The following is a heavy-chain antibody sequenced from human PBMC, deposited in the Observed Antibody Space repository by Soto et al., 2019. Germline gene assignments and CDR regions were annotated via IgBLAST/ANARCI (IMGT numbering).Heavy chain of an antibody. V-gene: IGHV4-30-2*01. D-gene: IGHD2-2*02. CDR3: ARADIVVVPAAIRIGWFDP. CDR2: IYHSGST. Sequence: QLQLQESGSGLVKPSQTLSLTCAVSGGSISSGGYSWSWIRQPPGKGLEWIGYIYHSGSTYYNPSLKSRVTISVDRSKNQFSLKLSSVTAADTAVYYCARADIVVVPAAIRIGWFDPWGQGTLVTVSS. J-gene: IGHJ5*02. CDR1: GGSISSGGYS.